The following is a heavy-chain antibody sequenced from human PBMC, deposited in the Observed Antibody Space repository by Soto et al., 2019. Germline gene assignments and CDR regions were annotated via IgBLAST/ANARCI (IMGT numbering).Heavy chain of an antibody. D-gene: IGHD3-22*01. CDR2: ISGSGDST. CDR3: AKDSSGYYGVFDY. Sequence: RRLSCAASGFTFSNCAMSWVRQAPGKGLEWVSVISGSGDSTYYADSVKGRFTISRDNSKNTLYLQMNSLRAEDTAVYYCAKDSSGYYGVFDYWGQGTLVTVSS. J-gene: IGHJ4*02. V-gene: IGHV3-23*01. CDR1: GFTFSNCA.